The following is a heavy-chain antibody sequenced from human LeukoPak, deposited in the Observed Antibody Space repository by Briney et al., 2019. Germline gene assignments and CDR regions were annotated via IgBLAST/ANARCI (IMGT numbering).Heavy chain of an antibody. D-gene: IGHD6-19*01. CDR3: AKPSGWKPKWDYYYGMDV. V-gene: IGHV3-23*01. J-gene: IGHJ6*02. Sequence: TGGSLRLSCSASGFTFSDYWIHWVRQAPGKGLEWVSAISGSGGSTYYADSVKGRFTISRDNSKNTLYLQMNSLRAEDTAVYYCAKPSGWKPKWDYYYGMDVWGQGTTVTVSS. CDR2: ISGSGGST. CDR1: GFTFSDYW.